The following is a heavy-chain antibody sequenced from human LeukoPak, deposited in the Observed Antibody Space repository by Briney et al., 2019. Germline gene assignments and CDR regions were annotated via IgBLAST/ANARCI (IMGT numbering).Heavy chain of an antibody. CDR3: AREQPRPSDFWSGYLDY. Sequence: SGTLSLTCTVSGGSISSYYWSWIRQPPGKGLEWIGYIYYSGSTNYNPSLKSRVTISVDTSKNQFSLKLSSVTAADTAVYYCAREQPRPSDFWSGYLDYWGQGTLVTVSS. CDR2: IYYSGST. D-gene: IGHD3-3*01. J-gene: IGHJ4*02. V-gene: IGHV4-59*01. CDR1: GGSISSYY.